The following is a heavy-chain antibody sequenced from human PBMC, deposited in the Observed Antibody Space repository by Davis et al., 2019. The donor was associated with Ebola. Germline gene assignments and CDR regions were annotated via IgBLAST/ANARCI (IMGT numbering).Heavy chain of an antibody. Sequence: AGSLRLSCAASGCTFSATAMPWVRQASGQGLEWVGRIGSKANIYSTEYAASLKGRFTISRDDSKNTAYLQMNSLKTEDTAVDYCTFSFTSSAIVDYSGQRTLVTVSS. CDR3: TFSFTSSAIVDY. J-gene: IGHJ4*02. V-gene: IGHV3-73*01. D-gene: IGHD2-2*01. CDR2: IGSKANIYST. CDR1: GCTFSATA.